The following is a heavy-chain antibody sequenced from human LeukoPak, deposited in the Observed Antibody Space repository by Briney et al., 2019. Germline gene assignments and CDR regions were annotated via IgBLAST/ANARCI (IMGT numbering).Heavy chain of an antibody. V-gene: IGHV3-74*01. CDR1: GFTFSSYG. D-gene: IGHD3-22*01. J-gene: IGHJ4*02. CDR3: ARDFSKPYYYDSSGYYFDY. CDR2: INSDGSST. Sequence: PGGSLRLSCAASGFTFSSYGMSWVRQAPGKGLVWVSRINSDGSSTSYADSVKGRFTISRDNAKNTLYLQMNSLRAEDTAVYYCARDFSKPYYYDSSGYYFDYWGQGTLVTVSS.